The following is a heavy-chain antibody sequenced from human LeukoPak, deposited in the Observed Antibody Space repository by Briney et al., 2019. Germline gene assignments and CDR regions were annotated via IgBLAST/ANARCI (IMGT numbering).Heavy chain of an antibody. J-gene: IGHJ6*03. CDR3: ARGAPSSSWYPVPYYYYMDV. CDR2: MNPNSGNT. D-gene: IGHD6-13*01. Sequence: ASVKVSCKASGYTFTSYDINWVRQATGQGLEWMGWMNPNSGNTGYAQKFQGRVTMTRSTSISTAYMELSSLRSEDTAVYYCARGAPSSSWYPVPYYYYMDVWGKGTTVTISS. CDR1: GYTFTSYD. V-gene: IGHV1-8*01.